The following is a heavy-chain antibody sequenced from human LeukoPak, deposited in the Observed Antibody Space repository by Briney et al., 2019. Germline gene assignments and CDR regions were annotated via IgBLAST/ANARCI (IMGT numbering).Heavy chain of an antibody. J-gene: IGHJ6*03. Sequence: PSETLSLTCTVSGGSISSGSYYWSWIRQPAGKGLEWIGRIYTSGSTNYNPSLKSRVTISVDTSKNQFSLKLSSVTAADTAVYCRARSSGKWSGDYYYHYMDVWGRGTTVTISS. V-gene: IGHV4-61*02. CDR3: ARSSGKWSGDYYYHYMDV. CDR1: GGSISSGSYY. D-gene: IGHD3-3*01. CDR2: IYTSGST.